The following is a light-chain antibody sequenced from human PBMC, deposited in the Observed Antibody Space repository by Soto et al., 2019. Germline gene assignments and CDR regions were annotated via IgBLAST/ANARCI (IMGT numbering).Light chain of an antibody. CDR3: CSYAGSSTWV. Sequence: QSALTQPASVSGSPGQSITISCTGSSSDVGSYNFVSWHQQHPGKAPKLMIYEGSKRPSGVSNRFSGSNSGNTASLTISGLQAEDEADYYCCSYAGSSTWVFGGGTKLTVL. V-gene: IGLV2-23*01. CDR2: EGS. J-gene: IGLJ3*02. CDR1: SSDVGSYNF.